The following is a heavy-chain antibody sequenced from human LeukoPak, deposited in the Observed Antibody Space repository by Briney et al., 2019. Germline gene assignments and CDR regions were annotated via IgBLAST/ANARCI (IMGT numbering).Heavy chain of an antibody. Sequence: SPTLSLTCALSGDSVSSNSDAWNWIRQSPSRGLEWLGRTYYRSSWYNDYAVSVKSRIIINPDTSKNHFSLQLNSVTPEDTAIYYCARGTGVFDYWGQGTLVTVSS. J-gene: IGHJ4*02. V-gene: IGHV6-1*01. CDR3: ARGTGVFDY. D-gene: IGHD7-27*01. CDR1: GDSVSSNSDA. CDR2: TYYRSSWYN.